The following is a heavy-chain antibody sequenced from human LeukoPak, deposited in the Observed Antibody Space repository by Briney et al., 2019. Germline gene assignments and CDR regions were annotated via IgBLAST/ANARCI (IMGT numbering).Heavy chain of an antibody. J-gene: IGHJ4*02. CDR3: ARHSSSWYSLDY. V-gene: IGHV1-3*01. CDR2: INAGNGNT. Sequence: AASVKVSCKASGYTFTSCAMHWVRQAPGQRLEWMGWINAGNGNTKYSQKFQGRVTITRDTSASTAYMELSSLRSEDTAVYYCARHSSSWYSLDYWGQGTLVTVSS. D-gene: IGHD6-13*01. CDR1: GYTFTSCA.